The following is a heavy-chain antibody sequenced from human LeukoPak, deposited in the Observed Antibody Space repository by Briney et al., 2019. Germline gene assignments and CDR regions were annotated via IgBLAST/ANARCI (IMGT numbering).Heavy chain of an antibody. D-gene: IGHD2-2*01. V-gene: IGHV1-69*04. CDR3: ARAVVPAADYYYYGMDV. Sequence: GASVKVSCKASGYTFTGYYMHWVRQAPGQGLEWMGRIIPILGIANYAQKFQGRVTITADKSTSTAYMELSSLRSEDTAVYYCARAVVPAADYYYYGMDVWGQGTTVTVSS. J-gene: IGHJ6*02. CDR1: GYTFTGYY. CDR2: IIPILGIA.